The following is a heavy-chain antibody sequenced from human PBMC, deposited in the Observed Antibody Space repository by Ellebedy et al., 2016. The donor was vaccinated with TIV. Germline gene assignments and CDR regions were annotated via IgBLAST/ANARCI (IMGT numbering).Heavy chain of an antibody. Sequence: GESLKISXAASGFTFSSYSMNWVRQGPGKGLEWVSYISSSSSTIYYADSVKGRFTISRDNAKNSLYLQMNSLRDEDTAVYYCARDIAAAGLVSVYYYGMDVWGQGTTVTVSS. D-gene: IGHD6-13*01. CDR3: ARDIAAAGLVSVYYYGMDV. CDR2: ISSSSSTI. J-gene: IGHJ6*02. V-gene: IGHV3-48*02. CDR1: GFTFSSYS.